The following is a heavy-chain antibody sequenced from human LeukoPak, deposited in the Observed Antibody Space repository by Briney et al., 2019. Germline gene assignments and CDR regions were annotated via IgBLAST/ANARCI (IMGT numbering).Heavy chain of an antibody. Sequence: GGSLRLSCAASGLTVSSNYMSWVRQAPGKGREWVSVIYSGGSTYYADSVKGRFTISRDNSKNTLYLQMNSLIAEDTAVYYCAREGSGSSYYYYMDVWGKGTTVTISS. CDR3: AREGSGSSYYYYMDV. D-gene: IGHD1-26*01. CDR2: IYSGGST. CDR1: GLTVSSNY. J-gene: IGHJ6*03. V-gene: IGHV3-66*01.